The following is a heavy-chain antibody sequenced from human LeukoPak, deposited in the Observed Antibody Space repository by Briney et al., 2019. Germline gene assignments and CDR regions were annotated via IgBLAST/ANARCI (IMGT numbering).Heavy chain of an antibody. CDR2: IYHSGST. CDR1: GGSISSGGYY. Sequence: SQTLSLTCTVSGGSISSGGYYWSWIRQPPGKGLEWIGYIYHSGSTYYNPSLKSRVTISVDRSKNQFSLKLSSVTAADTAVYYCARARVIAARLSGRFDPWGQGTLVTVSS. J-gene: IGHJ5*02. CDR3: ARARVIAARLSGRFDP. D-gene: IGHD6-6*01. V-gene: IGHV4-30-2*01.